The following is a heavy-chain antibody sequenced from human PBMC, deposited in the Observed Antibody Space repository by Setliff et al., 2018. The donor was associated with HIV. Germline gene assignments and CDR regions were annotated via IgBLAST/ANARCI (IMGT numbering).Heavy chain of an antibody. CDR2: MNGDGTT. Sequence: GGSLRLSCAASGFTVNTNYMTWVRQAPGKGLEWVSVMNGDGTTYYADSVKGRVSISRDNSKDMLYLQINSLKTDDTAVYYCNTDFLWNSLSFSDYWGQGTLVTVSS. V-gene: IGHV3-53*01. CDR3: NTDFLWNSLSFSDY. D-gene: IGHD1-7*01. CDR1: GFTVNTNY. J-gene: IGHJ4*02.